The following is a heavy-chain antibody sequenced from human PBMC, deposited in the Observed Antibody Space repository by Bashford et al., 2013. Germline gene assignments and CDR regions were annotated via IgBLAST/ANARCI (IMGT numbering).Heavy chain of an antibody. Sequence: SETLSLTCTVSGDSVSGTSYYWSWMRQPPGKGLEWIGNIYYSATTNYNPSLKSRVTISVDTSKNQFSLKLSSVTAADTAVYYCCTYSGYEPYYFDYWGQGTLVTVSS. J-gene: IGHJ4*02. D-gene: IGHD5-12*01. CDR2: IYYSATT. CDR3: CTYSGYEPYYFDY. V-gene: IGHV4-61*01. CDR1: GDSVSGTSYY.